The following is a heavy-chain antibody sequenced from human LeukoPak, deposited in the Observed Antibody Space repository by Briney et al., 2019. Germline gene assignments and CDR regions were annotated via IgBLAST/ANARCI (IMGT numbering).Heavy chain of an antibody. Sequence: PSETLSLTCTVSGGSISSYYWSWIRQPPGKGLEWIGYIYYRGSTNYNPSLKSRVTISVDTSKNQFSLKLSSVTAADTAVYYCARGYSSSWPHYYYYGMDVWGQGTTVTVSS. V-gene: IGHV4-59*01. CDR1: GGSISSYY. D-gene: IGHD6-13*01. CDR2: IYYRGST. CDR3: ARGYSSSWPHYYYYGMDV. J-gene: IGHJ6*02.